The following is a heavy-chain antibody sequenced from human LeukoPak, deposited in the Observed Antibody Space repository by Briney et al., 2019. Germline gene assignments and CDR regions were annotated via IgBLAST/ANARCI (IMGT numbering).Heavy chain of an antibody. CDR2: IWYDGSSK. V-gene: IGHV3-33*01. CDR3: ARSGGRGWYPADY. J-gene: IGHJ4*02. CDR1: GFTFSSYG. Sequence: GGSLRLSCAASGFTFSSYGMQWVRQAPGKGLEWVAVIWYDGSSKYYTDSVKGRFTISRDNSKDTLYLQMNSLRADDTGIYYCARSGGRGWYPADYRGQGTLVTVSS. D-gene: IGHD6-19*01.